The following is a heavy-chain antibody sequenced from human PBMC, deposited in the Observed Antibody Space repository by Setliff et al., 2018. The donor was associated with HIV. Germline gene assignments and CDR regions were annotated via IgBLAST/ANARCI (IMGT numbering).Heavy chain of an antibody. J-gene: IGHJ3*02. CDR3: ARHSITLVVGVPERDDAFDI. D-gene: IGHD3-22*01. CDR1: GGSISSGSYY. V-gene: IGHV4-61*09. CDR2: IYTSGST. Sequence: PSETLSLTCTVSGGSISSGSYYWSWIRQPAGKGLEWIGHIYTSGSTYYNPSLKSRVTISVDTSKNQFSLKLSSVTAADTAVYYCARHSITLVVGVPERDDAFDIWGQGTMVTVSS.